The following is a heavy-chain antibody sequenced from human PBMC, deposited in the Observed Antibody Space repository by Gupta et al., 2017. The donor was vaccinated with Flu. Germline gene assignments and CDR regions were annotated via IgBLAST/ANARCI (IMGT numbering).Heavy chain of an antibody. D-gene: IGHD6-6*01. V-gene: IGHV3-74*01. Sequence: MHWVRQAPGKGLVWVSRINSDGRSTNYADSVKGRFTISRDNAKNTLYLQMNSLRAEDTAVYYCARDYEYSSSSGDFDYWGQGTLVTVSS. CDR3: ARDYEYSSSSGDFDY. J-gene: IGHJ4*02. CDR2: INSDGRST.